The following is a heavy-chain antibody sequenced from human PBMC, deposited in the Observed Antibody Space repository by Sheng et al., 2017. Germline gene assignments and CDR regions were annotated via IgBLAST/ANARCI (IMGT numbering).Heavy chain of an antibody. V-gene: IGHV4-34*01. J-gene: IGHJ4*02. CDR2: INHSGKT. CDR1: GGSFSDYY. Sequence: QVQLQQWGAGLLKPSETLSLTCAVYGGSFSDYYWSWIRQPPGKGLEWIGEINHSGKTNYNPSLKSRVTISVDTSKNQFSVRLSSVTAADTAVYYCALRRDGDCSRTSCSLDHWGQGTLVTVSS. CDR3: ALRRDGDCSRTSCSLDH. D-gene: IGHD2-2*01.